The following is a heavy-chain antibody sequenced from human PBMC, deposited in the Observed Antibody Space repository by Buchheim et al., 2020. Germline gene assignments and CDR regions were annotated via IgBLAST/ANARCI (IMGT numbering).Heavy chain of an antibody. CDR1: GFTFDDYA. Sequence: EVQLLESGGRLVPPGGSLRLSCVASGFTFDDYAMAWVRQAPGKGLEWVSGCTFSGGITDYADFAKGRFTISRDNSKNTLLLQMNNLSAEDTALYYCAKFEASSSSNSGFDHWGQGTL. CDR3: AKFEASSSSNSGFDH. CDR2: CTFSGGIT. J-gene: IGHJ4*02. D-gene: IGHD6-6*01. V-gene: IGHV3-23*01.